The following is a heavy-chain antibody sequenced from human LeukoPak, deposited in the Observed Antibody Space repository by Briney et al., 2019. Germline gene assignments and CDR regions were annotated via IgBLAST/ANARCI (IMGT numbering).Heavy chain of an antibody. CDR2: IYSGGST. CDR1: GFTASSNY. V-gene: IGHV3-53*01. Sequence: GGSLRLSCAASGFTASSNYMSWVRQAPGKGLEWVSVIYSGGSTYYADSVKGRFTISRDNSKNTLYLQMNSLRAEDTAVYYCARDTDYYGSGRHGYFDHWGQGTLVTVSS. CDR3: ARDTDYYGSGRHGYFDH. D-gene: IGHD3-10*01. J-gene: IGHJ1*01.